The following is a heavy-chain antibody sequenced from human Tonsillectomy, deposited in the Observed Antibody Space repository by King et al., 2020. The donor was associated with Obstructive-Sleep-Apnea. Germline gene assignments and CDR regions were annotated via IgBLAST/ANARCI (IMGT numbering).Heavy chain of an antibody. J-gene: IGHJ4*02. CDR1: GFNFGDYA. CDR2: VSCNSANI. CDR3: VKDSSSCLDY. Sequence: VQLVESGGGLVQPGRSLRLSCVGSGFNFGDYAMHWVRQAPGKGLEWVSVVSCNSANIDYADSIKCRFTISRDNAKNSLFLQMSRLRVVDTALYYCVKDSSSCLDYWGQGTLVTVSS. D-gene: IGHD6-13*01. V-gene: IGHV3-9*01.